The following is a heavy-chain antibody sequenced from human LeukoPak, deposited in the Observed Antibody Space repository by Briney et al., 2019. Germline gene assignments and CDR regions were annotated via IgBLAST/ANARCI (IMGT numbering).Heavy chain of an antibody. Sequence: GEPLKISCQGSVYSFTNYWIGWVRQMPGKGLESMGIIYPGDSDTRYNPSFQGQVTISVDKSISTAYLQWGSLKASDTAIYYCARLSTRRLQNPQYYGMDVWGQGTTVTVSS. CDR2: IYPGDSDT. D-gene: IGHD6-25*01. CDR1: VYSFTNYW. V-gene: IGHV5-51*01. J-gene: IGHJ6*02. CDR3: ARLSTRRLQNPQYYGMDV.